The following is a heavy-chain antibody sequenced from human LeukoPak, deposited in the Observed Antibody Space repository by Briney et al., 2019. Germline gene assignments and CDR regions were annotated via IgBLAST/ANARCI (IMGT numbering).Heavy chain of an antibody. D-gene: IGHD3-3*01. J-gene: IGHJ4*02. Sequence: KPGGSLRLSCAASGFTFSSYSMNWVRQAPGKGLEWVSSISSSSSYIYYADSVKGRFTISRDNAKNSLYLQMNSLRAEDTAVYYCASTIFGVAYHDYWGQGTLVTVSS. V-gene: IGHV3-21*01. CDR1: GFTFSSYS. CDR3: ASTIFGVAYHDY. CDR2: ISSSSSYI.